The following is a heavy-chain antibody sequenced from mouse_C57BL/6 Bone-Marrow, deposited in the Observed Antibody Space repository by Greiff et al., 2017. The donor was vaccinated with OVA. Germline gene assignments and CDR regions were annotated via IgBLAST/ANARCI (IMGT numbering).Heavy chain of an antibody. J-gene: IGHJ2*01. Sequence: QVQLKQPGAELVRPGSSVKLSCKASGYTFTSYWMHWVKQRPIQGLEWIGNIYPSDSETHYNQKFKDKATLTVDKSSSTAYMQLSSLKSEDSAVYYSARRDYSNYYDYWGQGTTLTVSS. D-gene: IGHD2-5*01. V-gene: IGHV1-52*01. CDR1: GYTFTSYW. CDR3: ARRDYSNYYDY. CDR2: IYPSDSET.